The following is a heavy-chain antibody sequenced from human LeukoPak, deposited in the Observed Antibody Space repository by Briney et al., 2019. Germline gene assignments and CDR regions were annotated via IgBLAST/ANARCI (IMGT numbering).Heavy chain of an antibody. CDR2: SNHSGST. J-gene: IGHJ5*02. V-gene: IGHV4-34*01. D-gene: IGHD3-10*01. CDR3: ARAPDGWGSSGPCYP. Sequence: SETLSLTCAFCGGFFSGYFWNWIGQPPGKELEWIGGSNHSGSTHYKPSLKRRVTISVDTSKNQFSLKLSTVTAEDTAVYYCARAPDGWGSSGPCYPWGQGTLVTVS. CDR1: GGFFSGYF.